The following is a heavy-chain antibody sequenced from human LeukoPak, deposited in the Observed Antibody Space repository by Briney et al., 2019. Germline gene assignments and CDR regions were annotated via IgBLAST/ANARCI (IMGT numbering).Heavy chain of an antibody. D-gene: IGHD3-16*01. CDR2: IWQEGSEK. J-gene: IGHJ4*02. CDR3: ARDQNLVSWGLDYFDY. CDR1: GFTFSSHW. Sequence: GGSLRLSGAASGFTFSSHWMSWVRQAPGKGLEWVANIWQEGSEKYYVDSVKGRFTISRDNAKNSLYLQMNSLRVDDTAVYYCARDQNLVSWGLDYFDYWGQGTLVTVSS. V-gene: IGHV3-7*01.